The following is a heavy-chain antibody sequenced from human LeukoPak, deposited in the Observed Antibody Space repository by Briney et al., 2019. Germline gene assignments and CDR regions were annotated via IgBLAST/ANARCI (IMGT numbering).Heavy chain of an antibody. CDR2: ISGSTNST. CDR3: AKLRRTTRFHIFPYYFDY. D-gene: IGHD1/OR15-1a*01. V-gene: IGHV3-23*01. CDR1: GFTVSSNY. Sequence: GGSLRLSCAASGFTVSSNYMSWVRQAPGKGLEWVSVISGSTNSTYNADSVKGRFTISRDNSKNTLYLQMNSLRAEDTAVYYCAKLRRTTRFHIFPYYFDYWGQGTLVTVSS. J-gene: IGHJ4*02.